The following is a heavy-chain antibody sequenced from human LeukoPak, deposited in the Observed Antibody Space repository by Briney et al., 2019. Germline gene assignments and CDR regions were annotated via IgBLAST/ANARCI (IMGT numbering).Heavy chain of an antibody. CDR1: GYTFTSYA. V-gene: IGHV1-3*01. CDR3: ARDRRGDYTITWISRGDFDY. J-gene: IGHJ4*02. D-gene: IGHD4-17*01. Sequence: ASVKVSCKASGYTFTSYAMHWVRQAPGQRLEWMGWINAGNGNTKYSQKFQGRVTITRDTSTSTAYMELRSLRSDDTAMYYCARDRRGDYTITWISRGDFDYWGQGTLVTVSS. CDR2: INAGNGNT.